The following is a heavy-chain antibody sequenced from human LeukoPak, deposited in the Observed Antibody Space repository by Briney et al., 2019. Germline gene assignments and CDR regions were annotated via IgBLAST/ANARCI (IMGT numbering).Heavy chain of an antibody. J-gene: IGHJ4*02. D-gene: IGHD6-19*01. Sequence: GGSLRLSCAASGFTFSSYPMHWVRQAPGKGLEYVSAISSNGGSTYYANSVKGRSTISRDNSKNTLYLQMGSLRVEDMAVYYCARASSGWYGYWGQGTLVTVSS. CDR1: GFTFSSYP. V-gene: IGHV3-64*01. CDR2: ISSNGGST. CDR3: ARASSGWYGY.